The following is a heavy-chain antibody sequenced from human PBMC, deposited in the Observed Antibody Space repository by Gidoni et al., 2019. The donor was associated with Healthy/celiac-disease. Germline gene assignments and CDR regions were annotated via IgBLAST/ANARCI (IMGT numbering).Heavy chain of an antibody. D-gene: IGHD3-3*01. V-gene: IGHV3-30*18. CDR1: GFTFSSYG. CDR2: ISYDGSNI. Sequence: QVQLVESGGGVVQPGRALRPSCAAAGFTFSSYGMHWIRQAPGKGLEWVAVISYDGSNISYADDVKGRFPIARDNSKNTLYLQMNSLRAEDTAVYYCAKGNYAFWSGYYTGVDYWGQGTLVPVSS. J-gene: IGHJ4*02. CDR3: AKGNYAFWSGYYTGVDY.